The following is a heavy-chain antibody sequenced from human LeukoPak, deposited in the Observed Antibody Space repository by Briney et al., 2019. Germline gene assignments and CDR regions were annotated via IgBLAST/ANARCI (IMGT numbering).Heavy chain of an antibody. CDR2: IKQDGSEK. V-gene: IGHV3-7*01. J-gene: IGHJ4*02. CDR3: ARALERPYGSGSYYDFDY. D-gene: IGHD3-10*01. CDR1: GFTFSRYW. Sequence: PGGSLRLSCAASGFTFSRYWMSWVRQAPGKGLEWVANIKQDGSEKYYVDSVKGRFTISRDNSKNTLYLQMNSLRAEDTAVYYCARALERPYGSGSYYDFDYWGQGTLVTVSS.